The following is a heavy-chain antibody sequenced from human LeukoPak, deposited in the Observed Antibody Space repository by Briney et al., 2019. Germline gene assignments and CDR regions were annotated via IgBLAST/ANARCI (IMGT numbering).Heavy chain of an antibody. CDR1: GGSISSYY. CDR2: IYYSGST. D-gene: IGHD5-18*01. V-gene: IGHV4-59*01. CDR3: ARGGVDTGVDP. J-gene: IGHJ5*02. Sequence: SETLSLTCTVSGGSISSYYWSWIRQPPGKGLEWIGYIYYSGSTNYNPSLKSRVTISVDTSKNQFSLKLSSVTAADTAVYYCARGGVDTGVDPWGQGTLVTVSS.